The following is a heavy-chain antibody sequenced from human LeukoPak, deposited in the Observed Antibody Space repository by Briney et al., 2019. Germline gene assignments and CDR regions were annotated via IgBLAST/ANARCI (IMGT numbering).Heavy chain of an antibody. CDR3: ARRQGFKRDYFDY. Sequence: SETLSLTCTVSGDSISSYYWSWIRQPPGKGLEWIGYIYYSGSTNYNPSLKSRVTISVDTSKNQFSLKLSSVTAADTAVYYCARRQGFKRDYFDYWGQGTLVTVSS. V-gene: IGHV4-59*08. J-gene: IGHJ4*02. CDR1: GDSISSYY. CDR2: IYYSGST.